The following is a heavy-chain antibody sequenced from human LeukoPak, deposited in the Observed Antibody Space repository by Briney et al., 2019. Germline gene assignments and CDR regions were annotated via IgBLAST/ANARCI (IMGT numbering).Heavy chain of an antibody. CDR1: GGSISSSSYY. CDR2: IYYSETT. V-gene: IGHV4-39*01. J-gene: IGHJ2*01. CDR3: ARPLGSGYTSAWSPNWYFDL. D-gene: IGHD6-19*01. Sequence: SETLSLTCTVSGGSISSSSYYWGWIRQPPGKGLEWIGTIYYSETTYYNPSLKSRVTISVDTSKNQFSLKPSSVTASDTAVYYCARPLGSGYTSAWSPNWYFDLWGRGTLVTVSS.